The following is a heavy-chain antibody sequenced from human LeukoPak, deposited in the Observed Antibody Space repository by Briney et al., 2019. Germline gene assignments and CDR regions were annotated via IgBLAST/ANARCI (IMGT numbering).Heavy chain of an antibody. CDR3: ARHFPVLDWYFDL. J-gene: IGHJ2*01. CDR2: IYYSGST. D-gene: IGHD2/OR15-2a*01. Sequence: AETLPLTCTVSGGSISSYYWLWIRQPPGKGLEWMGYIYYSGSTNYNPSLKTRLTISVDTSKNQFSLKLSSVTAADTAVYYCARHFPVLDWYFDLWGRGTLVTVSS. CDR1: GGSISSYY. V-gene: IGHV4-59*08.